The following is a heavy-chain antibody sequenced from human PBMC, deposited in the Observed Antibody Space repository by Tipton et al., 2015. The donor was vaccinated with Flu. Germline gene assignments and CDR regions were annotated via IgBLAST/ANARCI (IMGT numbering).Heavy chain of an antibody. J-gene: IGHJ3*02. V-gene: IGHV4-4*07. CDR3: AREGPYSSAWYGLDAFDI. CDR1: GGFISSYY. D-gene: IGHD6-19*01. CDR2: IYTSGST. Sequence: TLSLTCTVSGGFISSYYWSWIRQPAGKGLEWIGRIYTSGSTKYNPSLKSRVTISVDTSKNRFSLKLSSVTAADTAVYYCAREGPYSSAWYGLDAFDIWGQGTIVTVSS.